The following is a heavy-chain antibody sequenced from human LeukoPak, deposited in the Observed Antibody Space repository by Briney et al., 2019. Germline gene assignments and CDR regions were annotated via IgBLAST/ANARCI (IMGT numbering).Heavy chain of an antibody. CDR1: GGTFSSYA. Sequence: ASVKVSCKASGGTFSSYAISWVRQAPGQGLEWMGRIIPIFGTANYAQKFQGRVTITADESTSTAYMELSSLRSEDTAVYYCARDRTYYDILTGYYIPKPFDYWGQGTLVTISS. D-gene: IGHD3-9*01. CDR3: ARDRTYYDILTGYYIPKPFDY. CDR2: IIPIFGTA. J-gene: IGHJ4*02. V-gene: IGHV1-69*13.